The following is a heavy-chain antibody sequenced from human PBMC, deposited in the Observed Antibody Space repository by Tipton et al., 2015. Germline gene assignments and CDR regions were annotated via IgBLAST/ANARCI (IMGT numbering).Heavy chain of an antibody. J-gene: IGHJ4*02. CDR3: AKDRFFVGPIDS. V-gene: IGHV3-7*03. D-gene: IGHD3-3*01. CDR2: IKPDGSDQ. Sequence: GSLRLSCAASGFTFSNYWMSWVRQAPGKGLEWVANIKPDGSDQYYVDSVKGRFSISRDNAKNSLFLQMNSLRPEDTAFYYCAKDRFFVGPIDSWGQGTLVIVSS. CDR1: GFTFSNYW.